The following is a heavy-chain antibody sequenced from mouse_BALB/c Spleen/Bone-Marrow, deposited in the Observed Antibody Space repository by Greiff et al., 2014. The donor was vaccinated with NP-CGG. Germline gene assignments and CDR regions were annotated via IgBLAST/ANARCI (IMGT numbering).Heavy chain of an antibody. CDR1: GFNIKDTY. V-gene: IGHV14-3*02. CDR2: IDPANGNT. CDR3: APLAGTFDY. J-gene: IGHJ2*01. Sequence: VQLQQSGAELVKPGASVRLSCTASGFNIKDTYMHWVKQRPEQGLEWIGRIDPANGNTKYDPKFQDKATITADTSSNTAYLQLSSLASEDAAVYYCAPLAGTFDYWGQGTTLTVSS. D-gene: IGHD4-1*01.